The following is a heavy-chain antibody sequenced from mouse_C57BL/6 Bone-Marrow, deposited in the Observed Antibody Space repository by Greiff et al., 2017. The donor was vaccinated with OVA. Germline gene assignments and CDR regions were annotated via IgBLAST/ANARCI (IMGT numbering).Heavy chain of an antibody. J-gene: IGHJ2*01. Sequence: DVKLVESEGGLVQPGSSMKLSCTASGFTFSDYYMAWVRQVPEKGLEWVANINYDGSSTYYLDSLKSRFIISRDNAKNILYLQMSSLKSEDTATYYCARDNYYGSSPYYFDYWGQGTTLTVSS. D-gene: IGHD1-1*01. CDR1: GFTFSDYY. CDR2: INYDGSST. CDR3: ARDNYYGSSPYYFDY. V-gene: IGHV5-16*01.